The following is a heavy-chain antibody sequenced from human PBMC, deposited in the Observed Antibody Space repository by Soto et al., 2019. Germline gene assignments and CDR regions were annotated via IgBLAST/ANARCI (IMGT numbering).Heavy chain of an antibody. J-gene: IGHJ6*02. D-gene: IGHD2-21*02. CDR2: IYWDDDK. V-gene: IGHV2-5*02. CDR3: AHSRCGGDCLQSYSSHYYYGMDV. Sequence: QITLKESGPPLVRPTQTLTLTCTFSGFSLSTSGVGVGWIRQPPGKALEWLALIYWDDDKRYSPSLKSRLTITKDTSKNRVVLTMTNMDPVDTATYYCAHSRCGGDCLQSYSSHYYYGMDVWGQGTTVTVSS. CDR1: GFSLSTSGVG.